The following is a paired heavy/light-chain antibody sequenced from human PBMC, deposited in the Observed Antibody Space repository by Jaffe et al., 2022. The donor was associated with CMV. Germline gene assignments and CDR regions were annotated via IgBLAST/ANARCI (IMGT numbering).Heavy chain of an antibody. Sequence: QVQLVQSGAEVKKPGASVKVSCKVSGYTLTELSMHWVRQAPGKGLEWMGGFDPEDGETIYAQKFQGRVTMTEDTSTDTAYMELSSLRSEDTAVYYCATDGGSIVGATTDSMGYWGQGTLVTVSS. D-gene: IGHD1-26*01. J-gene: IGHJ4*02. CDR1: GYTLTELS. CDR3: ATDGGSIVGATTDSMGY. CDR2: FDPEDGET. V-gene: IGHV1-24*01.
Light chain of an antibody. Sequence: QPVLTQPPSSSASPGESARLTCTLPSDINVGSYNIYWYQQKPGSPPRYLLYYYSDSDKGQGSGVPSRFSGSKDASANTGILLISGLQSEDEADYYCMIWPSNALVVFGGGTKLTVL. CDR3: MIWPSNALVV. CDR1: SDINVGSYN. CDR2: YYSDSDK. V-gene: IGLV5-37*01. J-gene: IGLJ2*01.